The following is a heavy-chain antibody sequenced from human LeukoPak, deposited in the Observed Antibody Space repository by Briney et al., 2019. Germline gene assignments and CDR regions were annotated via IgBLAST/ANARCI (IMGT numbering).Heavy chain of an antibody. V-gene: IGHV4-30-2*01. CDR2: IYHSGST. Sequence: SETLSLTCTVSGGSISSGDYYWSWIRQPPGKGLEWIGYIYHSGSTYYNPSLKSRVTISVDRSKNQFSLKLSSVTAADTAVYYCAREKPYGSGSYFDYWGQGTLVTVSS. CDR1: GGSISSGDYY. J-gene: IGHJ4*02. D-gene: IGHD3-10*01. CDR3: AREKPYGSGSYFDY.